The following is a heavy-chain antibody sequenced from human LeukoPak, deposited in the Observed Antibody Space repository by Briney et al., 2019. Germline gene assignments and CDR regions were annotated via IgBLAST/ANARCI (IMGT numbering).Heavy chain of an antibody. CDR2: IYHSGST. D-gene: IGHD6-6*01. CDR3: ARIYSSSSGWFDP. CDR1: GGSISSSNW. J-gene: IGHJ5*02. Sequence: PSETLSLTCAVSGGSISSSNWWSRVRQPPGKGLEWIGEIYHSGSTNYNPSLKSRVTISVDKSKNQFSLKLSSVTAADTAVYYCARIYSSSSGWFDPWGQGTLVTVSS. V-gene: IGHV4-4*02.